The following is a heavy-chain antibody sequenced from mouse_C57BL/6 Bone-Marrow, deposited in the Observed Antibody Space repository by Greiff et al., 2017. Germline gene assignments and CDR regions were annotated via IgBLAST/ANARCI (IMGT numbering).Heavy chain of an antibody. D-gene: IGHD3-2*02. J-gene: IGHJ4*01. Sequence: VQLQQPGAELVMPGASVKLSCKASGYTFTSYWMHWVKQRPGQGLEWIGEIDPSDSYTNYNQKFKGKSTLTVDKSSSTAYMQLSSLTSEDSAVYYCARESSGYAMDYGGQGTAVTVSS. CDR2: IDPSDSYT. V-gene: IGHV1-69*01. CDR3: ARESSGYAMDY. CDR1: GYTFTSYW.